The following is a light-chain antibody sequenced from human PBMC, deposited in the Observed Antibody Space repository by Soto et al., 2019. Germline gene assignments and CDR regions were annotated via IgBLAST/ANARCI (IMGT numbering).Light chain of an antibody. V-gene: IGKV3-11*01. Sequence: EIVVTQSPSTLSLSPVERSTLSCRASQSVSSYLAWYQQKPGQAPRLLLYDASNRATGIPARFSGSGSGTDFTLTISSLEPEDFAVYYCQQRSNWPLTFGGGTKVDIK. CDR1: QSVSSY. J-gene: IGKJ4*01. CDR2: DAS. CDR3: QQRSNWPLT.